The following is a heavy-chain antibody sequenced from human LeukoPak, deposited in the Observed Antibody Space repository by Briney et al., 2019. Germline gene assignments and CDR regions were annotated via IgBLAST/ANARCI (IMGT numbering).Heavy chain of an antibody. CDR2: IYHGDSDT. V-gene: IGHV5-51*01. Sequence: KHGECLTISCKGSGYRVTTYWIGWMRQMPGKGLEWMGIIYHGDSDTRYSPSFQGQVTISADKSISTAYLQWSSLKASDTAMYYCARVMTTVTDGYYFDYWGQGTLVTVSS. CDR1: GYRVTTYW. D-gene: IGHD4-17*01. CDR3: ARVMTTVTDGYYFDY. J-gene: IGHJ4*02.